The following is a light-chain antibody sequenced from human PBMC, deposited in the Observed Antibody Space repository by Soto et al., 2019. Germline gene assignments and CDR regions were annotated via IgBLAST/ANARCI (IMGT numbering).Light chain of an antibody. CDR3: QQYGSSSLN. J-gene: IGKJ4*01. V-gene: IGKV3-20*01. CDR2: GAS. Sequence: EIVLTQSPGTLSLSPGERATLSCRASQSVTSTDLAWYQQKPGQDPRLLIYGASSRATGIPDRFSGSGSGTDFILTISRLEPEDFAVYYCQQYGSSSLNFGGGTKGDIK. CDR1: QSVTSTD.